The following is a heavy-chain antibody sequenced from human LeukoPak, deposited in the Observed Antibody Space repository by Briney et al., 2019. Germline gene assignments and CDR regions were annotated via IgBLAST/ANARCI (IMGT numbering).Heavy chain of an antibody. J-gene: IGHJ4*02. V-gene: IGHV4-61*03. CDR3: ARVPIYGDYAFDY. Sequence: PSETLSLTCTVSGGSVSSGSYYWSWIPQPPGQGLEWIGYIFYSGTNNYNPSLKSRVTTSVDTSKNHFSLKLSSVTAAGTAVYYCARVPIYGDYAFDYWGQGTLVTVSS. CDR2: IFYSGTN. D-gene: IGHD4-17*01. CDR1: GGSVSSGSYY.